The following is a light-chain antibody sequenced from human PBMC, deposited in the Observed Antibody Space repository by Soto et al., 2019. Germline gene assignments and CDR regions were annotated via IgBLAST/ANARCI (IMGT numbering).Light chain of an antibody. V-gene: IGLV2-14*03. Sequence: QSALSQPASVSGSPGQSITLSCTGTSSDVGGYNLVSWYQQHPGKAPKLMIYDVSNRPSGVSNRFSGSKSGNTASLTISGLQAEDEAAYYCSSFRASAHVVFGGGTKLTVL. J-gene: IGLJ2*01. CDR1: SSDVGGYNL. CDR3: SSFRASAHVV. CDR2: DVS.